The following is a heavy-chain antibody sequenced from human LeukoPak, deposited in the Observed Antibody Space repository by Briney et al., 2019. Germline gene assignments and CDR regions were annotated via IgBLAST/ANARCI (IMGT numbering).Heavy chain of an antibody. V-gene: IGHV4-34*01. Sequence: SETLSLTCAVYGGSFSGYYWSWIRQPPGKGLEWIGEINHSGSTNYNPSLKSRVTISVDTSKNQFSLKLSSVTAADTAVYYCARVRVEPYDWGQGTLVTVSS. CDR1: GGSFSGYY. D-gene: IGHD1-1*01. CDR3: ARVRVEPYD. J-gene: IGHJ4*02. CDR2: INHSGST.